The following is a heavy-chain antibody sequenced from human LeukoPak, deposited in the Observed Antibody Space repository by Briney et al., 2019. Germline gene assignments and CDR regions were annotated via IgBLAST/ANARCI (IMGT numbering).Heavy chain of an antibody. J-gene: IGHJ4*02. CDR1: GYTFNNYG. CDR3: VRDFSPRGYYFYY. V-gene: IGHV1-18*01. CDR2: ISAYNGNT. Sequence: GASVKVSFKASGYTFNNYGISWGRKAPGQRLEWMGRISAYNGNTNYAQKVQGRGTMSTDTSTSKTYMELWRLRAYDPGVCYFVRDFSPRGYYFYYWGQGTLVTVSS. D-gene: IGHD2/OR15-2a*01.